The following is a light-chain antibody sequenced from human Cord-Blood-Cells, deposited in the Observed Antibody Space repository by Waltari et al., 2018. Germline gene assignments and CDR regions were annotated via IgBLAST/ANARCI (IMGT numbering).Light chain of an antibody. CDR2: ESS. V-gene: IGLV2-23*01. CDR3: CSYAGSSTGV. Sequence: QSALTQPASVSGSPGQSITISCTGTSSDVGSYNLVSWYQQHPGKAPKLMIYESSKRPSGVSKRFSGSKSGNTASLTISGLQAEDEADYYCCSYAGSSTGVFGGGTKLTVL. CDR1: SSDVGSYNL. J-gene: IGLJ3*02.